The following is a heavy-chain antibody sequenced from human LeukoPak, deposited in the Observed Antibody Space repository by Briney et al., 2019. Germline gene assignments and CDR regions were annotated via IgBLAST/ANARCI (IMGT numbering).Heavy chain of an antibody. CDR3: ARLPRITMVRGVIITGYYGMDV. CDR2: IYYSGST. Sequence: SETLSLTCTVSGGSISSYYWSWIRQPPGKGLEWIGYIYYSGSTNYNPSLKSRVTISVDTSKNQFSLKLSSVTAADTAAYYCARLPRITMVRGVIITGYYGMDVWGQGTTVTVSS. J-gene: IGHJ6*02. CDR1: GGSISSYY. D-gene: IGHD3-10*01. V-gene: IGHV4-59*08.